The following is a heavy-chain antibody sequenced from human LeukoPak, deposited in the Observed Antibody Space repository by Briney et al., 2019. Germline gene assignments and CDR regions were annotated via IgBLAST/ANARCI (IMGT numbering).Heavy chain of an antibody. V-gene: IGHV3-11*05. CDR2: ISYSRNYT. CDR3: AIDPNWGTHS. D-gene: IGHD7-27*01. J-gene: IGHJ4*02. CDR1: GFTFSDYY. Sequence: GGSLRLSCAASGFTFSDYYMSWIRQAPGKGLEWVSYISYSRNYTNYADSVKGRFTISRDNSKNALYLQMNSLRVEDTAVYYCAIDPNWGTHSWGQGVLVTVSS.